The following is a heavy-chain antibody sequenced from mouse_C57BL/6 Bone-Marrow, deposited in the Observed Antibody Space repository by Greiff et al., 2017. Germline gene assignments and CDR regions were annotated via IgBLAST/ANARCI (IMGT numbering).Heavy chain of an antibody. CDR3: ARGGYDYDGFAY. CDR1: GYTFTSYG. CDR2: IYPRSGNT. V-gene: IGHV1-81*01. D-gene: IGHD2-4*01. Sequence: VQLQQSGAELARPGASVKLSCKASGYTFTSYGISWVKQRTGQGLEWIGEIYPRSGNTYYNEKFKGKATLTADKSSSTAYMELRSLTSEDSAVYFWARGGYDYDGFAYWGQGTLVTVSA. J-gene: IGHJ3*01.